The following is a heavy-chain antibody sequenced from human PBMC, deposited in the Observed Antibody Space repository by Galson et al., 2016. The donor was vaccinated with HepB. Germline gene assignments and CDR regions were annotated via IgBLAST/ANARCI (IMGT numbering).Heavy chain of an antibody. J-gene: IGHJ3*02. CDR2: ISYDGNKK. D-gene: IGHD5-12*01. Sequence: SLRLSCAASGFTFSTYAMHWVRQAPDKGLEWVAVISYDGNKKYYAASVNGRFTIARDMSIITAYMELRRLTSDDTAVYYCAIGYGAETPGDAFDIWGRGTVVTVSS. V-gene: IGHV3-30-3*01. CDR3: AIGYGAETPGDAFDI. CDR1: GFTFSTYA.